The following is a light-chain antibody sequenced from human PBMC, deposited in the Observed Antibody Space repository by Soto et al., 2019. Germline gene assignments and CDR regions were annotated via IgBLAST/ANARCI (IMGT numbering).Light chain of an antibody. V-gene: IGLV2-8*01. J-gene: IGLJ2*01. CDR3: SSYSGTNSNVI. CDR1: YSDIGDYNY. CDR2: EVT. Sequence: QSALTQPPSASGSPGQSVTISCAGTYSDIGDYNYVSWYQQHPDKVPKLIIYEVTKRPSGVPDRFSGSKSGYTASLTVSDLQPADEAVYYCSSYSGTNSNVIFGGGTQLPS.